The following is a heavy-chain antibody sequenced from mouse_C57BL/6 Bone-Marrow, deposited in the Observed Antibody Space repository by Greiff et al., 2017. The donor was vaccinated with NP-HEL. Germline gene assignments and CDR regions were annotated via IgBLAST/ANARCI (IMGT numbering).Heavy chain of an antibody. V-gene: IGHV5-6*01. CDR3: ARLGMIYYAMDD. Sequence: EVKLVESGGDLVKPGGSLKLSCAASGFTFSSYGMSWVRQTPDKRLEWVATISSGGSYTYYPDSVKGRFTISRDNAKNTLYLQMSSLKSEDTAMYYCARLGMIYYAMDDWGQGTSVTVSS. CDR1: GFTFSSYG. CDR2: ISSGGSYT. D-gene: IGHD2-3*01. J-gene: IGHJ4*01.